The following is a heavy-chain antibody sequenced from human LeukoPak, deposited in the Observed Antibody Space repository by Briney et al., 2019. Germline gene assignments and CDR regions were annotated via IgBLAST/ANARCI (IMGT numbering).Heavy chain of an antibody. CDR3: ARGDIVATIVDY. V-gene: IGHV1-2*02. CDR1: GYTFTSYY. Sequence: ASVKVSCKASGYTFTSYYMHWVRQAPGQGLEWMGWINPNSGGTNYAQKFQGRVTMTRDTSISTAYMELSRLRSDDTAVYYCARGDIVATIVDYWGQGTLVTVSS. CDR2: INPNSGGT. J-gene: IGHJ4*02. D-gene: IGHD5-12*01.